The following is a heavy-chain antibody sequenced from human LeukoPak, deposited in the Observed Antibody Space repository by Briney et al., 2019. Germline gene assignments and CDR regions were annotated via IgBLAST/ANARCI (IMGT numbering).Heavy chain of an antibody. CDR2: IDISSSST. D-gene: IGHD2-8*01. CDR3: ARVGGIMGNWFDP. Sequence: GGSLRLSCVASGFTFSDYTMNWVRQAPGKGLEWISYIDISSSSTYYADSVKGRFTISRDNAKNSLYLQMNSLRAEDTAVYYCARVGGIMGNWFDPWGQGTLVTVSS. V-gene: IGHV3-48*04. J-gene: IGHJ5*02. CDR1: GFTFSDYT.